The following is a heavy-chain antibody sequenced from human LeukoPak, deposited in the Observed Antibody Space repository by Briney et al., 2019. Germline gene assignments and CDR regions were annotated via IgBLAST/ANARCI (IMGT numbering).Heavy chain of an antibody. D-gene: IGHD6-6*01. V-gene: IGHV3-23*01. CDR3: AKRVPYSSSSVYFDY. CDR1: GFTFSNYG. CDR2: ISDDGRST. Sequence: GGSLRLSCAASGFTFSNYGMSWVRQAPGKGLEWVSAISDDGRSTYYADSVKGRFTISKDNSKKTLSLQMNNLRAEDTAVYYCAKRVPYSSSSVYFDYWGQGTLVTASS. J-gene: IGHJ4*02.